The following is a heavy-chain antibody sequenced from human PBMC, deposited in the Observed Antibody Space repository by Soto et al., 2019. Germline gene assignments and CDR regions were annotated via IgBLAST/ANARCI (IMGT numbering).Heavy chain of an antibody. CDR3: ARKDCTNGVCFGFDP. Sequence: VGSLRLSCAASGFTVSSNYMSWVRQAPGKGLEWVSVIYSGGSTYYADSVKGRFTISRDNSKNTLYLQMNSLRAEDTAVYYCARKDCTNGVCFGFDPWGQGTLVTVSS. V-gene: IGHV3-53*01. J-gene: IGHJ5*02. D-gene: IGHD2-8*01. CDR1: GFTVSSNY. CDR2: IYSGGST.